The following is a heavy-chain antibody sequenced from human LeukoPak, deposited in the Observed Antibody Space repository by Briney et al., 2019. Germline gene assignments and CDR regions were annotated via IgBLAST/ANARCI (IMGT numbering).Heavy chain of an antibody. CDR2: IYYRGSTNSGST. V-gene: IGHV4-59*08. CDR1: GGSISNFY. CDR3: ARGVMGPATFDY. J-gene: IGHJ4*02. Sequence: SETLSLTCAVSGGSISNFYWGWIRQPPGKGLECIGYIYYRGSTNSGSTNYKPSLKSRVTISVDTSKNQFSLKLSSVTAADTVVYYCARGVMGPATFDYWGQGTLVTVSS. D-gene: IGHD3-16*01.